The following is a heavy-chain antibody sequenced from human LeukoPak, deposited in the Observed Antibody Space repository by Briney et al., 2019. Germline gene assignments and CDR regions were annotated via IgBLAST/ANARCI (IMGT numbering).Heavy chain of an antibody. J-gene: IGHJ5*02. Sequence: SQTLSLTCTVSGGSISTGTYYWSWIRQPAGKGLEWIGRIYTSGSTNYNPSLKSRVTISVDTSKNQFSLKLSSVTAADTAVYYCARDIYYDSSGPWGQGTLVTVSS. V-gene: IGHV4-61*02. CDR2: IYTSGST. CDR3: ARDIYYDSSGP. D-gene: IGHD3-22*01. CDR1: GGSISTGTYY.